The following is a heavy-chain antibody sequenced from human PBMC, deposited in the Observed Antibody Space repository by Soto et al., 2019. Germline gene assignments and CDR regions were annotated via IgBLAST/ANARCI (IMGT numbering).Heavy chain of an antibody. J-gene: IGHJ4*02. Sequence: LTWTVSGGSSGNRDYCRSWIRQPPGKGLEWIGYIYYSGSTYYNPSLKSRVTISVDTSKNQFSLKLSSVTAADTAVYYCARDPDGSGSWSQGTLVTVSS. CDR1: GGSSGNRDYC. V-gene: IGHV4-30-4*08. CDR2: IYYSGST. D-gene: IGHD3-10*01. CDR3: ARDPDGSGS.